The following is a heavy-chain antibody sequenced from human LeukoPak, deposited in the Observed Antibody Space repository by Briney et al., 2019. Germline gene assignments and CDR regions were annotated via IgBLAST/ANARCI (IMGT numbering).Heavy chain of an antibody. CDR1: GGSISSHY. CDR2: IYYSGST. J-gene: IGHJ5*02. V-gene: IGHV4-59*11. CDR3: ARDFRDPVAGTDWFDP. Sequence: SETLSLTCTASGGSISSHYWSWIRQPPGKGLEWIGYIYYSGSTNYNPSLKSRVTISVDTSKNQFSLKLSSVTAADTAVYYCARDFRDPVAGTDWFDPWGQGTLVTVSS. D-gene: IGHD6-19*01.